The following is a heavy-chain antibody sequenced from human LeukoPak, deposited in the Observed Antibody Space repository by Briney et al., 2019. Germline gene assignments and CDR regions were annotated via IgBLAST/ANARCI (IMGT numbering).Heavy chain of an antibody. CDR1: GYTFTGYY. CDR3: AREAYASGSFRTDYYYMDV. Sequence: ASVKVSCKASGYTFTGYYMHWVRQAPGQGLEWMGWINPTSGGTNYAQKFQGRVTMTRDTSISTAYMELSRLRSDDTAVYYCAREAYASGSFRTDYYYMDVWGKGTTVTISS. CDR2: INPTSGGT. V-gene: IGHV1-2*02. J-gene: IGHJ6*03. D-gene: IGHD3-10*01.